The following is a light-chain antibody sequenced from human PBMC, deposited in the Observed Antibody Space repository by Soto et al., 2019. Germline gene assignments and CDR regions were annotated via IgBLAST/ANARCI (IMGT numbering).Light chain of an antibody. V-gene: IGKV3-11*01. CDR2: DIS. CDR1: QTVSRH. J-gene: IGKJ2*01. CDR3: QQRSNWPRNT. Sequence: EIVLTQSPATVSLSPGERATLSCRASQTVSRHLAWYQQKPGQAPRLLIYDISNRATGIPARFSGSGCGTDFTLTSRILEPEDSAVYYCQQRSNWPRNTFGQGTKLEIK.